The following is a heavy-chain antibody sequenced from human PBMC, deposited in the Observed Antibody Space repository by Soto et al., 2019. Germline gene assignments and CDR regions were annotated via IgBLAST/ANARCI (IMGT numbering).Heavy chain of an antibody. CDR3: GRISPHGDYAY. D-gene: IGHD4-17*01. CDR1: GGSISGYY. V-gene: IGHV4-59*08. CDR2: IYSGNT. J-gene: IGHJ4*02. Sequence: QVQLQESGPGVVKPSETLSLTCTISGGSISGYYWTWIRQSPGKGLEYIGYIYSGNTNYNPSLNSRVTISVDTSKNQFSLKLSSVTAADTAVYYCGRISPHGDYAYWGQGTLVTVSS.